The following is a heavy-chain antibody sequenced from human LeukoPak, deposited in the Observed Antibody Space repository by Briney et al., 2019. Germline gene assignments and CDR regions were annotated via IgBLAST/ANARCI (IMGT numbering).Heavy chain of an antibody. J-gene: IGHJ5*02. CDR1: GYTFTSYG. CDR2: ISAYNGNT. CDR3: ARAEVSVATIGNWFDP. V-gene: IGHV1-18*01. D-gene: IGHD5-12*01. Sequence: GASVKVSCKASGYTFTSYGISWVRQAPGQGLEWIGWISAYNGNTNYAQKLQGRVTMTTDTSTSTAYMELRSLRSDDTAVYYCARAEVSVATIGNWFDPWGQGTLVTVSS.